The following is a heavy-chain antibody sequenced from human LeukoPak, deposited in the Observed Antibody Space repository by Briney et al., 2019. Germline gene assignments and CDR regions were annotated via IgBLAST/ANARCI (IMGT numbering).Heavy chain of an antibody. V-gene: IGHV1-24*01. CDR3: ATDPGIVGAATGFDY. D-gene: IGHD1-26*01. J-gene: IGHJ4*02. CDR1: RYTLTELS. Sequence: ASVKVSCKVSRYTLTELSMHWVRQAPGKGLEWMGGFDPEDGETIYAQKFQGRVTMTEDTSTDTAYMELSSLRSEDTAVYYCATDPGIVGAATGFDYWGQGTLVTVSS. CDR2: FDPEDGET.